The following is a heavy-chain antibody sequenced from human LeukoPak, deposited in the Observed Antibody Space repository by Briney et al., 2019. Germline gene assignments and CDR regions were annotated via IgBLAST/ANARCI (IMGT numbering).Heavy chain of an antibody. J-gene: IGHJ4*02. V-gene: IGHV3-20*04. D-gene: IGHD3-3*01. CDR2: INWNGGST. CDR3: ARAKITIYGVVIISYYFDY. Sequence: PGGSLRLSCAASGFTFDDYGMSWVRQAPGKGLEWVSGINWNGGSTAYADSVKGRFTISRDNAKNSLYLQMNSLRAEDTAVYYCARAKITIYGVVIISYYFDYWGQGTLVTVSS. CDR1: GFTFDDYG.